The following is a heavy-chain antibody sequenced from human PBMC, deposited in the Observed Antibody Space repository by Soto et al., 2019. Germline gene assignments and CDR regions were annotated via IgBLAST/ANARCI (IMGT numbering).Heavy chain of an antibody. CDR3: ARDAQASRSGYYTSGGDYYGMDV. Sequence: ETLSLTCTVSGGSMSSSSYYCGRIRQGPGKGLQWIGSIYYSGSTYYNPSLKSRVNISVDTSKNQFSLKLSSVTAADTAVYYCARDAQASRSGYYTSGGDYYGMDVWAQGTTV. D-gene: IGHD3-3*01. CDR2: IYYSGST. V-gene: IGHV4-39*07. CDR1: GGSMSSSSYY. J-gene: IGHJ6*02.